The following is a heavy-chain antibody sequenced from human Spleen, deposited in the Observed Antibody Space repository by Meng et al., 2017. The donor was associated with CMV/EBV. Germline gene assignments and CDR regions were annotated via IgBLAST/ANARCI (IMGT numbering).Heavy chain of an antibody. CDR2: VHYSGCA. CDR3: ARGLRADPWDGMDV. J-gene: IGHJ6*02. D-gene: IGHD3-16*01. V-gene: IGHV4-59*01. Sequence: SETLSLTCTVSGGSMSSYYWSWIRHSPGRGLEWIGYVHYSGCADYIHSLTSRVTISVDTSKNQFSLKLSPVTAADTAVYSCARGLRADPWDGMDVWGQGTTVTVSS. CDR1: GGSMSSYY.